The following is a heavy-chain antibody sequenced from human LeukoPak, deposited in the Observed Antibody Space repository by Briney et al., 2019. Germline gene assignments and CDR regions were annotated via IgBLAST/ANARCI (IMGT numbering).Heavy chain of an antibody. CDR3: AKDGLYFDGSTHIYYFDS. D-gene: IGHD3-9*01. CDR2: ITYNGAAT. CDR1: GFSFGGYA. J-gene: IGHJ4*02. V-gene: IGHV3-23*01. Sequence: GGSLRLSCAASGFSFGGYAMTWVRQAPGKGLEWVSSITYNGAATYYLYSVKARFTISRDNSRSTLYLQMDSLTAEDTALYYCAKDGLYFDGSTHIYYFDSWGQGTLVAVSS.